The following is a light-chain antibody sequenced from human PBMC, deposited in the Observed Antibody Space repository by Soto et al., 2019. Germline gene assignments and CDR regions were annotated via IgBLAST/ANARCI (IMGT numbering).Light chain of an antibody. J-gene: IGKJ3*01. CDR1: QTMNNW. V-gene: IGKV1-5*03. Sequence: DIEMTQSPSTLSASVGDRVTITCRASQTMNNWLAWYQQKPGKAPKLLIYKASTLESGVPSRFSGSGFGTELTLTISSLQPDDFATYSCQQYNTYSFTLGPGDKVDIK. CDR2: KAS. CDR3: QQYNTYSFT.